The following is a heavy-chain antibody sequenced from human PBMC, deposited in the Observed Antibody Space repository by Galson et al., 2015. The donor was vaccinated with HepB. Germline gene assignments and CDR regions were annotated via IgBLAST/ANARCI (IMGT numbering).Heavy chain of an antibody. J-gene: IGHJ6*04. CDR3: ARDSSGWSPVRYYYYGMDV. CDR2: ISSSSSYI. V-gene: IGHV3-21*01. Sequence: SLRLSCAASGFTFSSYSMNWVRQAPGKGLEWVSSISSSSSYIYYADSVKGRFTISRDNAKNSLYLQMNSLRAEDTAVYYCARDSSGWSPVRYYYYGMDVWGKGTTVTVSS. D-gene: IGHD6-19*01. CDR1: GFTFSSYS.